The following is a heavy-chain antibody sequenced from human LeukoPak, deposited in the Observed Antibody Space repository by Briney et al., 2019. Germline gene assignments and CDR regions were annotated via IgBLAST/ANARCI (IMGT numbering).Heavy chain of an antibody. V-gene: IGHV1-8*01. J-gene: IGHJ3*02. Sequence: ASVKVSCKASGYTFTSYDINWVRQATGQGLEWMGWINPISGYTGYAQKFQGRVTMTGNTSISTAYMELSSLRSEDAAVYYCARGNRLYTSSWSSLPFDIWGQGTMVTVSS. CDR2: INPISGYT. CDR1: GYTFTSYD. D-gene: IGHD6-13*01. CDR3: ARGNRLYTSSWSSLPFDI.